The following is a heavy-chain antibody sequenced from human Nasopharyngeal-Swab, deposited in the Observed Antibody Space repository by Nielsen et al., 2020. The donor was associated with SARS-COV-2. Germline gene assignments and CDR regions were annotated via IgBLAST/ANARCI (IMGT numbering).Heavy chain of an antibody. D-gene: IGHD4-17*01. J-gene: IGHJ4*02. CDR1: GYTFTSYG. CDR3: ARGTTDLDY. CDR2: ISAYNGNT. V-gene: IGHV1-18*01. Sequence: ASVKVSCKASGYTFTSYGISWVRQAPGQGLEWMGWISAYNGNTNYAQKFQGRVTMTRSTSTSVASMELSSLRSEDTAVYYCARGTTDLDYWCQGTLVTFSS.